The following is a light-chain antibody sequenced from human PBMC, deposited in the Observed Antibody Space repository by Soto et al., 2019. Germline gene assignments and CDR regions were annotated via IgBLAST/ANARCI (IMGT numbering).Light chain of an antibody. J-gene: IGLJ1*01. V-gene: IGLV2-11*01. CDR1: SSDVGGYNY. CDR2: DVS. CDR3: CSYAGSYTYV. Sequence: QSALTQPRSVSGSPGQSVTISCTGTSSDVGGYNYVSWYQQHPGKAPKLMIFDVSKRPSGVPDRFSGSKSANTASLTISGLQAEDEADYCCCSYAGSYTYVFGTGTKVTVL.